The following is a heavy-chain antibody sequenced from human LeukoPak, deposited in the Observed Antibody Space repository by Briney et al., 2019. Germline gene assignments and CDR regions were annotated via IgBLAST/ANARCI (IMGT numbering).Heavy chain of an antibody. CDR3: AKDGPSYYDSSGYFNAVAFDI. CDR2: ISGSGGST. D-gene: IGHD3-22*01. Sequence: GGSLKLSCAASGFTFSSYAMSWVRQAPGKGLEWVSAISGSGGSTYYADSVKGRFTISRDNSKNTLYLQMKSLRAEDTAVYYCAKDGPSYYDSSGYFNAVAFDIWGQGTMVTVSS. CDR1: GFTFSSYA. V-gene: IGHV3-23*01. J-gene: IGHJ3*02.